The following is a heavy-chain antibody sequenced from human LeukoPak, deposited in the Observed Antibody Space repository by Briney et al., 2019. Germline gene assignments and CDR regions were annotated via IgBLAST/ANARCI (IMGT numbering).Heavy chain of an antibody. D-gene: IGHD6-13*01. CDR1: GYTLTELS. J-gene: IGHJ6*03. CDR3: ATAVLQQLARPIRMDV. CDR2: FDPEDVEP. Sequence: ASVKVSCKISGYTLTELSMHWVRQAPGKGLEWMGGFDPEDVEPIYAQKFQGRITMTEDTSADTAYMELRSLRSEDTAVYYCATAVLQQLARPIRMDVWGEGTTVTVSS. V-gene: IGHV1-24*01.